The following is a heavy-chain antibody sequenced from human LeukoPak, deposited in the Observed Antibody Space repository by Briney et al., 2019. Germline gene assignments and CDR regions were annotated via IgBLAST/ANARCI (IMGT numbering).Heavy chain of an antibody. CDR3: ARVGSYCFEY. Sequence: SETLSLTCTVSGGSMSTYYWTWIRQPPGKGLEWIGFIYYTGSTNYNPSLKSRVTISVDTSKNQFSLKLSSVTAADTAVYYCARVGSYCFEYWGQGTLVTVSS. J-gene: IGHJ4*02. CDR2: IYYTGST. V-gene: IGHV4-59*01. CDR1: GGSMSTYY. D-gene: IGHD3-10*01.